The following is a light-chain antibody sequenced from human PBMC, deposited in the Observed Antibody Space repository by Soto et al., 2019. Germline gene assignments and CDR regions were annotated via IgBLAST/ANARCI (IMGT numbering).Light chain of an antibody. CDR1: QSISSW. Sequence: DIQMTQSPSTLSTSVGDRVTITCWASQSISSWLAWYQQKPGNAPKLLIYDASSLESGVPSRCSGSGSGTEFTLTIRSLQPDDFTTYYCQQYNSYWTFGQGTKVEI. J-gene: IGKJ1*01. CDR2: DAS. CDR3: QQYNSYWT. V-gene: IGKV1-5*01.